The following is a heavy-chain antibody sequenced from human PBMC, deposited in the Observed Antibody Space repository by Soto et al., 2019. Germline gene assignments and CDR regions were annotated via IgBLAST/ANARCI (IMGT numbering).Heavy chain of an antibody. CDR1: GFTFSSYA. V-gene: IGHV3-23*01. Sequence: GGSLRLSCAASGFTFSSYAMSWVRQAPGKGLEWVSAISGSGGSTYYADSVKGRFTISRDNSKNTLYLQMNSLRAEDTAVYYCAKDLNYYGSGSYYRVPWFDPWGQGTLVTVSS. CDR2: ISGSGGST. CDR3: AKDLNYYGSGSYYRVPWFDP. D-gene: IGHD3-10*01. J-gene: IGHJ5*02.